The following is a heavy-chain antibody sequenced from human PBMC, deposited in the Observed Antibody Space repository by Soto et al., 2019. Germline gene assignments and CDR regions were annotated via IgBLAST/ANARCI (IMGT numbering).Heavy chain of an antibody. CDR1: GYTFTSYG. CDR3: ARDHRAPAYYDFWSGYYSYYFDY. J-gene: IGHJ4*02. CDR2: ISAYNGNT. Sequence: ASVKVSCKASGYTFTSYGISWVRQAPGQGIEWIGRISAYNGNTNYAQKLQGRVTMTTDTSTSTTYMELRSLRSDDTAVYYCARDHRAPAYYDFWSGYYSYYFDYWGQGTLVTVSS. V-gene: IGHV1-18*01. D-gene: IGHD3-3*01.